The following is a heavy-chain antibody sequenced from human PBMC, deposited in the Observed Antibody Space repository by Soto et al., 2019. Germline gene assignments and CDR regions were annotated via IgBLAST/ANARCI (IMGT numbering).Heavy chain of an antibody. J-gene: IGHJ4*02. CDR3: ARVVTVSYYNEAVYFDY. CDR1: GGTFSSYA. CDR2: IIPIFGTA. V-gene: IGHV1-69*13. D-gene: IGHD3-10*01. Sequence: SVKLSCKASGGTFSSYAISWVRQAPGQGLEWMGGIIPIFGTANYAQKFQGRGTITADESTSTAYMELSSLRSEDTAVYYCARVVTVSYYNEAVYFDYWGQGTLVTVSS.